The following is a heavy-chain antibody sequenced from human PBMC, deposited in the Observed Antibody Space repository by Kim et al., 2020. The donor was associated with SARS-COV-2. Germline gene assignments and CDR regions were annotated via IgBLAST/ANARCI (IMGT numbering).Heavy chain of an antibody. J-gene: IGHJ3*02. V-gene: IGHV4-31*02. D-gene: IGHD3-22*01. Sequence: LKSRVTISVDTSKNQFSVKLSSVTAADTAVYYCARTPITMIVVVDAFDIWGPGTMVTVSS. CDR3: ARTPITMIVVVDAFDI.